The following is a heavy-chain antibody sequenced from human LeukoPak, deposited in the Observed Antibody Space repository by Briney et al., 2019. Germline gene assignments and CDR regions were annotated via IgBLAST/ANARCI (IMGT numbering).Heavy chain of an antibody. Sequence: SETLSLTCTVSGGSISSYYWSWIRQPAGKGLEWIGRIYTSGSTNYNPSLKSRVTMSVDTSKNQFSLKLSSLTAADTAVYYCARDWDYCSGGSCYSRGSWFDPWGQGTLVTVSS. V-gene: IGHV4-4*07. CDR3: ARDWDYCSGGSCYSRGSWFDP. D-gene: IGHD2-15*01. CDR1: GGSISSYY. CDR2: IYTSGST. J-gene: IGHJ5*02.